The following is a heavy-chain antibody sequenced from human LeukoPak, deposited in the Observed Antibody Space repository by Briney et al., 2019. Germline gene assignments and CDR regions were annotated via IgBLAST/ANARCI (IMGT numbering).Heavy chain of an antibody. V-gene: IGHV3-9*01. CDR3: AKVPLRFLEWFPFDY. D-gene: IGHD3-3*01. Sequence: GGSLRLSCAASGFTFYDYAMQWVRHAPGKGLEWVSVISCISSTIGYADSVTRRFTISRDHANNSLYLQMNSLRAEDTALYYCAKVPLRFLEWFPFDYWGQGTLVTVSS. CDR2: ISCISSTI. J-gene: IGHJ4*02. CDR1: GFTFYDYA.